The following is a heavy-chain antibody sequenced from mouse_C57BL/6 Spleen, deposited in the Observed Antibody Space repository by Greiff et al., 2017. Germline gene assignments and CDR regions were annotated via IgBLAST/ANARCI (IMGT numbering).Heavy chain of an antibody. CDR3: ARRNYGYDFGLMDY. J-gene: IGHJ4*01. Sequence: QVQLQQPGAELVRPGSSVKLSCKASGYTFTSYWMHWVKQRPIQGLEWIGNIDPSDSETHYNQKFKDKATLTVDKSSSTAYMQLSSLTSEDYAVYYCARRNYGYDFGLMDYWGQGTSVTVSS. D-gene: IGHD2-2*01. V-gene: IGHV1-52*01. CDR2: IDPSDSET. CDR1: GYTFTSYW.